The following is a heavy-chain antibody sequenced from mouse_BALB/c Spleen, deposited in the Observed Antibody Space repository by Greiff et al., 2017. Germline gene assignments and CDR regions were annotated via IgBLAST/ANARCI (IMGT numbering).Heavy chain of an antibody. CDR2: ISSGGSYT. CDR3: ARRGDYDVRDYAMDY. Sequence: KLQESGGDLVKPGGSLKLSCAASGFTFSSYGMSWVRQTPDKRLEWVATISSGGSYTYYPDSVKGRFTISRDNAKNTLYLQMSSLKSEDTAMYYCARRGDYDVRDYAMDYWGQGTSVTVSS. V-gene: IGHV5-6*02. D-gene: IGHD2-4*01. CDR1: GFTFSSYG. J-gene: IGHJ4*01.